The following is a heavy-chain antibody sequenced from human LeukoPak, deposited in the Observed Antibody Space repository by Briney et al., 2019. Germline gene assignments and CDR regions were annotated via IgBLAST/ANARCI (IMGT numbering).Heavy chain of an antibody. V-gene: IGHV3-9*01. D-gene: IGHD1-26*01. CDR1: GFTFDDYA. Sequence: GGSLRLSCAASGFTFDDYAMHWVRQLPGKGLEWASGISWNSGSIVYADSVKGRFTISRDNAKSSLYLQMNSLRAEDTALYYCAKNWGSGSYDPYFDYWGQGTLVTVSS. J-gene: IGHJ4*02. CDR3: AKNWGSGSYDPYFDY. CDR2: ISWNSGSI.